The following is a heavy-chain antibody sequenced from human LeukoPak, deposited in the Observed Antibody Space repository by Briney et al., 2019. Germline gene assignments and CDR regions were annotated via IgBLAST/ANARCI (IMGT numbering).Heavy chain of an antibody. CDR3: ARGLVPAATFDY. Sequence: SETLSLTCTVSGGSISSGGYHWSWIRQHPGKGLEWIGYIYYSGSTYYNPSLKSRVTISVDTSKNQFSLKLSSVTAADTAVYYCARGLVPAATFDYWGQGTLVTVSS. CDR2: IYYSGST. J-gene: IGHJ4*02. CDR1: GGSISSGGYH. D-gene: IGHD2-2*01. V-gene: IGHV4-31*03.